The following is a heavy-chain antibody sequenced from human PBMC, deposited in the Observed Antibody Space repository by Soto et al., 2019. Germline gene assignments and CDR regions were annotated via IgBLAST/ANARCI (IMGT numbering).Heavy chain of an antibody. Sequence: WIIQKKGKGLEWVSTISGSGDSTYYADSVKGRFTISRDNSKNTLYLQMNSLRAEDTAVYYCAKDLWPNWNYYFDYWGQGTLVTVSS. CDR2: ISGSGDST. CDR3: AKDLWPNWNYYFDY. D-gene: IGHD1-7*01. V-gene: IGHV3-23*01. J-gene: IGHJ4*02.